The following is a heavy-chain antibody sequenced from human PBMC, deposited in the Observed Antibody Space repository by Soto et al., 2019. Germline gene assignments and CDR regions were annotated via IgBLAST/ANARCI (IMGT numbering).Heavy chain of an antibody. CDR2: IKSITDGGTK. Sequence: LRLSCAASGFTFTNAWMSWVRQAPGKGLEWVGRIKSITDGGTKDYAAPVKGRFTISRDDSKNTMYLQMNSLKTEDTAVYFCVTGRYTFGLDFWGQGTLVTAPQ. CDR3: VTGRYTFGLDF. CDR1: GFTFTNAW. V-gene: IGHV3-15*01. J-gene: IGHJ4*02. D-gene: IGHD3-16*01.